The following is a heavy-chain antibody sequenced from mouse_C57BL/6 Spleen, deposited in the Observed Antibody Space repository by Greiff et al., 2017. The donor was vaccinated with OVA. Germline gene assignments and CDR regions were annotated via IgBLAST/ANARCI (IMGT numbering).Heavy chain of an antibody. CDR2: IYPRSGNT. CDR3: ARDYDYDGTSPFAY. V-gene: IGHV1-81*01. D-gene: IGHD2-4*01. CDR1: GYTFTSYG. Sequence: VQLQQSGAELARPGASVKLSCKASGYTFTSYGISWVKQRTGQGLEWIGEIYPRSGNTYYNEKFKGKATLTADKSSSTAYMELRSLTSEDSAVYFCARDYDYDGTSPFAYWGQGTLVTVSA. J-gene: IGHJ3*01.